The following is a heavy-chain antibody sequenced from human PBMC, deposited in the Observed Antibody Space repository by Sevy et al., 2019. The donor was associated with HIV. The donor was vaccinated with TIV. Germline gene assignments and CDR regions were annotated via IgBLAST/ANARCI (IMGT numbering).Heavy chain of an antibody. V-gene: IGHV3-11*06. J-gene: IGHJ3*01. CDR1: GFTFSDYY. Sequence: GGSLRLSCGTSGFTFSDYYMTWIRQAPGKGLEWIAYIRSNGRYTNYADSVKGRFTISRDNSLYLQMNSLRAEDTAVYYCARGVTMIQGVGNAFDVWGQGTKVTVSS. D-gene: IGHD3-10*01. CDR2: IRSNGRYT. CDR3: ARGVTMIQGVGNAFDV.